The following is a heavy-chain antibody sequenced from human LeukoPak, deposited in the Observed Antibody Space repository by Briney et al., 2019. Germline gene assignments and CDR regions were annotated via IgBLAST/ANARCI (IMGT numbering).Heavy chain of an antibody. D-gene: IGHD6-13*01. CDR1: GYTFTSYY. V-gene: IGHV1-46*01. CDR3: AREAVLAAAAGGGFDI. CDR2: INPSGGST. Sequence: GASVKVSCKASGYTFTSYYMHWVRQAPGQGLEWMGIINPSGGSTSYAQKFQGRVTMTRDMSTSTVYMELSSLRSEDTAVYYCAREAVLAAAAGGGFDIWGQGTMVTVSS. J-gene: IGHJ3*02.